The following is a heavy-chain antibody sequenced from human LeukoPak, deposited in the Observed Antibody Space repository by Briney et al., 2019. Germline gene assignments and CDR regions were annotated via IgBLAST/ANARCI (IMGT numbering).Heavy chain of an antibody. J-gene: IGHJ3*02. D-gene: IGHD3-3*01. CDR2: IYTSGST. Sequence: PSETLSLTCTVSGGSISSYYWSWIRQPAGKGLEWIGRIYTSGSTNYNPSLKSRVTMSVDTSKNQFSLKLSSVTAADTVVYYCARGRGGDFWSGPRDAFDIWGQGTMVTVSS. CDR3: ARGRGGDFWSGPRDAFDI. CDR1: GGSISSYY. V-gene: IGHV4-4*07.